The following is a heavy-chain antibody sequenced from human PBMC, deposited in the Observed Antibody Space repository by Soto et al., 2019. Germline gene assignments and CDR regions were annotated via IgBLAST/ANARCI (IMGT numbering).Heavy chain of an antibody. Sequence: SVKVSCKASGGTFSSYAISWVRQAPGQGLKWMGGIIPIFGTANYAQKFQGRVTITADESTSTAYMELSSLRSEDTAVYYCARDQRQTDYDILTGRPRPAPYGMDVWGQGTTVTVSS. V-gene: IGHV1-69*13. J-gene: IGHJ6*02. CDR3: ARDQRQTDYDILTGRPRPAPYGMDV. CDR1: GGTFSSYA. D-gene: IGHD3-9*01. CDR2: IIPIFGTA.